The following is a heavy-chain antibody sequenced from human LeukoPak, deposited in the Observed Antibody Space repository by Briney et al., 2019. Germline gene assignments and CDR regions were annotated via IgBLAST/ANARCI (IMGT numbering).Heavy chain of an antibody. CDR3: ARSSGSYRPFDS. CDR2: ISHTGDI. Sequence: GGSLRLSCAASGFIFSNFEMNGVRQAPGKGLEWVSHISHTGDIKYADSVKGRFTISRDNSKNSQYLQMTSLRAEDTAVYYCARSSGSYRPFDSWGQGILVTVSS. CDR1: GFIFSNFE. D-gene: IGHD3-22*01. J-gene: IGHJ5*01. V-gene: IGHV3-48*03.